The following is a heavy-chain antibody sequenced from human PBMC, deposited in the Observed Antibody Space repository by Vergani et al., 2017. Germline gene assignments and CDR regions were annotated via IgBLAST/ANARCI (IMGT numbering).Heavy chain of an antibody. CDR1: GYTFTGYY. Sequence: QVQLVQSGAEVKKPGASVKVSCKASGYTFTGYYMHWVRQAPGQGLEWMGWINPNSGGTNYAQKFQGRVTMTRDTSISTAYMELSRLRSEDTAVYYCARLESSSSGGDPGDYWGQGTLVTVSS. CDR2: INPNSGGT. CDR3: ARLESSSSGGDPGDY. D-gene: IGHD6-6*01. J-gene: IGHJ4*02. V-gene: IGHV1-2*02.